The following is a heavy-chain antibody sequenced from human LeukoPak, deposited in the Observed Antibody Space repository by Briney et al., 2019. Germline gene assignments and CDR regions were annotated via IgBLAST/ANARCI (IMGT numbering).Heavy chain of an antibody. J-gene: IGHJ3*02. Sequence: SETLSLTCAVYGGSFSGYYWTWIRQSPGKGPEWIGEINQSGSTNHNPSLKSRVTISVDTSKNQFSLKLSSVTAADTAVYYCARPGNDYGGNSGGDAFDIWGQGTMVTVSS. V-gene: IGHV4-34*01. CDR3: ARPGNDYGGNSGGDAFDI. D-gene: IGHD4-23*01. CDR1: GGSFSGYY. CDR2: INQSGST.